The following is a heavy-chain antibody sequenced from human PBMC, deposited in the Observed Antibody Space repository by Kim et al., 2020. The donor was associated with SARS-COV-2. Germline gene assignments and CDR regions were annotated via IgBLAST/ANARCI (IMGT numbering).Heavy chain of an antibody. Sequence: GGSLRLSCAASGFTFSSYEMNWVRQAPGKGLEWVSYISSSGSTIYYADSVKGRFTISRDNAKNSLYLQMNSLRADDTAVYYCARARGPYYDILTGYNYWGQGTLVTVSS. J-gene: IGHJ4*02. V-gene: IGHV3-48*03. CDR3: ARARGPYYDILTGYNY. D-gene: IGHD3-9*01. CDR2: ISSSGSTI. CDR1: GFTFSSYE.